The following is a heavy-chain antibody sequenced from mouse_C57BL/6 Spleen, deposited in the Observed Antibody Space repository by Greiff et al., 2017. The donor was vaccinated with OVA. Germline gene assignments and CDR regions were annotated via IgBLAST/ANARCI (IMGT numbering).Heavy chain of an antibody. D-gene: IGHD2-13*01. CDR1: GYTFTDSN. CDR2: INPNNGGT. CDR3: ARLNDYWRGYAMDY. Sequence: VQLQQSGPELVKPGASVKIPCKASGYTFTDSNMDWVKQSHGKSLEWIGDINPNNGGTIYNQKFKGKATLTVDKSSSTAYMELRSLTSEDTAVYYGARLNDYWRGYAMDYWGQGTSVTVSS. J-gene: IGHJ4*01. V-gene: IGHV1-18*01.